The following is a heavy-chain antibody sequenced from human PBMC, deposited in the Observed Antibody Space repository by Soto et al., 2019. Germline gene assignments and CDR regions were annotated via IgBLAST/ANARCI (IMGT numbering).Heavy chain of an antibody. D-gene: IGHD3-22*01. V-gene: IGHV1-3*01. J-gene: IGHJ4*02. CDR2: INAGNGDT. CDR3: ARVQYYESSGYYLADY. CDR1: GYTFTSFT. Sequence: ASVKVSCKASGYTFTSFTMHWVRQAPGQRLEWMGWINAGNGDTIYSQKFQGRVTITKDTSASTADMDLSSLRSEDTAVYYCARVQYYESSGYYLADYWGQGTLVTVSS.